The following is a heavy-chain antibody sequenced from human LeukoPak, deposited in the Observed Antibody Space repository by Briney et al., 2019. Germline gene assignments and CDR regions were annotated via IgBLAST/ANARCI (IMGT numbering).Heavy chain of an antibody. D-gene: IGHD2-2*01. CDR2: IKQDGSGK. CDR3: ARVDIVVVPAAMPIYYYYYMDV. J-gene: IGHJ6*03. CDR1: GFTFSSYW. Sequence: GGSLRLSCAASGFTFSSYWMSWVRQAPGKGLEWVANIKQDGSGKYYVDSVKGRFTISRDNAKNSLYLQMNSLRAEDTAVYYCARVDIVVVPAAMPIYYYYYMDVWGKGTTVTVSS. V-gene: IGHV3-7*01.